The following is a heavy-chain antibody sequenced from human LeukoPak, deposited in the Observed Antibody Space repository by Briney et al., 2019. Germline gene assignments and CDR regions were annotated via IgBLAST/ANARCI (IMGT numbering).Heavy chain of an antibody. V-gene: IGHV3-30*02. CDR3: AKDGSLRCSGTSCYKDYYYMDV. D-gene: IGHD2-2*02. J-gene: IGHJ6*03. CDR1: GFTFSSYG. CDR2: IWYGGSNK. Sequence: GGSLRLSCAASGFTFSSYGMHWVRQAPGKGLEWVAVIWYGGSNKYYADSVKGRFTISRDNSKNTLYLQMNSLRAEDTAVYYCAKDGSLRCSGTSCYKDYYYMDVWGKGTTVTVSS.